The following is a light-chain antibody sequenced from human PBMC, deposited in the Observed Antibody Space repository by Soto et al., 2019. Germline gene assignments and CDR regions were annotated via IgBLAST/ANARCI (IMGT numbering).Light chain of an antibody. CDR2: GAS. J-gene: IGKJ1*01. V-gene: IGKV3-20*01. Sequence: EIVLTQSPGTLSLSPGERATLSCKASQSVSSIFLAWYHQKPGQAHRPLIYGASRRATGIPARFSGSGSGTYFTLTITRLEPEDFAVYYGQQYDSSRTFGQGTKVEMK. CDR1: QSVSSIF. CDR3: QQYDSSRT.